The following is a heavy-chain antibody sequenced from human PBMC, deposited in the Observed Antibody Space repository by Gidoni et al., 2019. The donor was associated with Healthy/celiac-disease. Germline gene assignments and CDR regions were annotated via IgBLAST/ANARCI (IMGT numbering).Heavy chain of an antibody. Sequence: EVQLVDSGGGLVQPGGCLRPSGAAAGFTFSSYWMSWVRQAPGKGLEWVANIKQDGSEKYYVDSVKGRFAISRDNAKNSLYLQMNSLRAEDTAVYYCARVADGDSDYWGQGTLVTVSS. CDR2: IKQDGSEK. CDR3: ARVADGDSDY. D-gene: IGHD4-17*01. J-gene: IGHJ4*02. V-gene: IGHV3-7*05. CDR1: GFTFSSYW.